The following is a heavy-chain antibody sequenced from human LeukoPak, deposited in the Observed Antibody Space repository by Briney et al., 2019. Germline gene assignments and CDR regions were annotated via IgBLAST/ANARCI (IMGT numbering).Heavy chain of an antibody. V-gene: IGHV1-69*06. CDR1: GGTFSSYA. D-gene: IGHD5-12*01. CDR3: ARGAGGYSGYEWGYGMDV. J-gene: IGHJ6*02. CDR2: IIPIFGTA. Sequence: GSSVKVSCKASGGTFSSYAISWVRQAPGQGLEWMGGIIPIFGTANYVQKFQGRVTITADKSTSTAYMELSSLRSEDTAVYYCARGAGGYSGYEWGYGMDVWGQGTTVTVSS.